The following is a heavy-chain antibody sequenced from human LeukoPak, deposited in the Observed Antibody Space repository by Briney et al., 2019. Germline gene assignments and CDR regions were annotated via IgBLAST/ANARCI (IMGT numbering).Heavy chain of an antibody. CDR2: IYTSGST. CDR1: GGSISSGSYY. CDR3: ARTLLSSSWTYYYYYYMDV. D-gene: IGHD6-13*01. V-gene: IGHV4-61*02. Sequence: SETLSLTCTVSGGSISSGSYYWSWIRQPAGEGLEWIGRIYTSGSTNYNPSLKSRVTISVDTSKNQFSLKLSSVTAADTAVYYCARTLLSSSWTYYYYYYMDVWGKGTTVTVSS. J-gene: IGHJ6*03.